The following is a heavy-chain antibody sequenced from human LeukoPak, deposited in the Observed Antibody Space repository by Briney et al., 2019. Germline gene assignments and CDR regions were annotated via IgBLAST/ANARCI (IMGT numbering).Heavy chain of an antibody. CDR3: AKDGKMIVVLFGAFDI. CDR2: IKQDGSEK. Sequence: GGSLRLSCAASGFTFSRYWMSWVRQAPGKGLEWVANIKQDGSEKDYVDSVKGRFTISRDNAKNSLYLQMNSLTAEDTAVYYCAKDGKMIVVLFGAFDIWGQGTMVTVSS. CDR1: GFTFSRYW. J-gene: IGHJ3*02. V-gene: IGHV3-7*01. D-gene: IGHD3-22*01.